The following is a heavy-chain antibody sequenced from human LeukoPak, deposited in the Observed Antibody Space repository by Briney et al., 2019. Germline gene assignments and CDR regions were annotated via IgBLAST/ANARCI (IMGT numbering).Heavy chain of an antibody. CDR3: AREGVGSGWTNWFDP. V-gene: IGHV1-18*01. Sequence: ASVKVSCKASGYTFTSYGINWVRQAPGQGLEWMGWIGAYNGNTNYAQKLQGRVTMTTDTSTSTAYMELRSLRSDDTAVYYCAREGVGSGWTNWFDPWGQGTLVTVSS. D-gene: IGHD6-19*01. CDR1: GYTFTSYG. CDR2: IGAYNGNT. J-gene: IGHJ5*02.